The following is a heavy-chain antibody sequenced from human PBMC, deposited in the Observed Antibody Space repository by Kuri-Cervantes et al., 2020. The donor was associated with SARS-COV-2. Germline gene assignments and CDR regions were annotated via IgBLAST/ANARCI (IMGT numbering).Heavy chain of an antibody. D-gene: IGHD1-1*01. Sequence: ASVKVSCKASGYTFTGYYMHWVRQAPGQGLEWMGWINPNFGGTNYAQEFQGRVTMTRDTSISTAYMNLSSLRSDDTAVYYCARAESETEHTLYFDSWGQGTLVTVSS. V-gene: IGHV1-2*02. CDR2: INPNFGGT. J-gene: IGHJ4*02. CDR3: ARAESETEHTLYFDS. CDR1: GYTFTGYY.